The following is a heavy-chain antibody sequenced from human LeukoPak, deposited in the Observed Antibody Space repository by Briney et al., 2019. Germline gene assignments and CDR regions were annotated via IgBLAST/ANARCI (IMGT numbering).Heavy chain of an antibody. D-gene: IGHD3-3*01. Sequence: PSETLSLTCTVSGGSISSSSYNWGWIRQPPGKGLEWIGSIYYSGSTYYNPSLKSRVTISVDTSKNQFSLKLSSVTAADTAVYYCARSRITIFGVVTPWGQGTLVTVSS. J-gene: IGHJ5*02. V-gene: IGHV4-39*01. CDR1: GGSISSSSYN. CDR2: IYYSGST. CDR3: ARSRITIFGVVTP.